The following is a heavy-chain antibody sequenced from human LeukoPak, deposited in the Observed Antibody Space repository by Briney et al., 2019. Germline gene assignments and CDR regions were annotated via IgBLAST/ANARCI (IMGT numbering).Heavy chain of an antibody. D-gene: IGHD2/OR15-2a*01. Sequence: SQTLSLTCAISGDRVSSNSAAWNWIRQSPSGGREWLGRTYYRSKWYNDYAVSVKSRITFNPDRSENQVSLQMNSVTPEDTAVYYCARETTSLFDSWGQGTLVTVSS. J-gene: IGHJ4*02. V-gene: IGHV6-1*01. CDR2: TYYRSKWYN. CDR1: GDRVSSNSAA. CDR3: ARETTSLFDS.